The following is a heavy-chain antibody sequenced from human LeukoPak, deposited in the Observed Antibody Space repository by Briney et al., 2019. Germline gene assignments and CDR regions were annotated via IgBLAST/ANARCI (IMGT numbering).Heavy chain of an antibody. V-gene: IGHV4-39*01. CDR3: ARRGDSSGYYNWFDP. Sequence: SETLSLTCTVSGGSISSSSYYWGWIRQPPGKGLEWIGSIYYSGSTYYNPSLKSRVTISVDTSKNRFSLKLSSVTAADTAVYYCARRGDSSGYYNWFDPWGQGTLVTVSS. D-gene: IGHD3-22*01. CDR1: GGSISSSSYY. CDR2: IYYSGST. J-gene: IGHJ5*02.